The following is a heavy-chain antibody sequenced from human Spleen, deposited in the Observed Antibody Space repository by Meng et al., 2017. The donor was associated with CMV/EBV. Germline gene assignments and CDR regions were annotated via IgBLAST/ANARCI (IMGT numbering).Heavy chain of an antibody. J-gene: IGHJ4*02. V-gene: IGHV3-21*06. CDR2: ISSSSTYI. D-gene: IGHD4-11*01. Sequence: GESLKISCAASGFSLSSYKMNWVRQAPGKGLEWVSSISSSSTYIHHADSVKGRFTVSRDNAKNSLYLQMNSLKAEDTAVYYCARDYTNYPYYFDFWGQGTLVTVSS. CDR3: ARDYTNYPYYFDF. CDR1: GFSLSSYK.